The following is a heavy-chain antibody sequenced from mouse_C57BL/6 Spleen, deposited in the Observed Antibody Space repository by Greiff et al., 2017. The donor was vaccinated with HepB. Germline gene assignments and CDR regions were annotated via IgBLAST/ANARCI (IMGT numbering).Heavy chain of an antibody. CDR3: TRSAMDY. J-gene: IGHJ4*01. CDR2: IDPETGGT. Sequence: VQLQESGAELVRPGASVTLSCKASGYTFTDYEMHWVKQTPVHGLEWIGAIDPETGGTAYNQKFKGKAILTADKSSSTAYMELRSLTSEDSAVYYCTRSAMDYWGQGTSVTVSS. CDR1: GYTFTDYE. V-gene: IGHV1-15*01.